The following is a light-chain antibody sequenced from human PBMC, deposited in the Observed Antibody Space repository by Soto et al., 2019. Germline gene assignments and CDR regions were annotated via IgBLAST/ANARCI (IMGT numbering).Light chain of an antibody. CDR3: QQRSNWPRT. V-gene: IGKV3-11*01. J-gene: IGKJ1*01. CDR1: QSVSSY. CDR2: DAS. Sequence: EIVLTQSPATLSLSPGESATLSCRASQSVSSYLAWYQQKPGQAPRLLIYDASNRATGIPARFSGSGSGTDFTLTIISLAPEDFAIYYCQQRSNWPRTFGQGTKVDIK.